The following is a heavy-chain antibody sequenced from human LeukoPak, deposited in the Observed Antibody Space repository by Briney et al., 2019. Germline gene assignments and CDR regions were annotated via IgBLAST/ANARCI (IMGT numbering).Heavy chain of an antibody. CDR3: AREVYDSSGYYSPSALKYFDY. J-gene: IGHJ4*02. CDR1: GGSISSSNW. CDR2: IYHSGST. D-gene: IGHD3-22*01. V-gene: IGHV4-4*02. Sequence: SETLSLTCAVSGGSISSSNWWSWVRQPPGKGLEWIGEIYHSGSTNYNPSLKSRVTISVDKSKNQFSLKLSSVTAPDTAVYYCAREVYDSSGYYSPSALKYFDYWGQGTLVTVSS.